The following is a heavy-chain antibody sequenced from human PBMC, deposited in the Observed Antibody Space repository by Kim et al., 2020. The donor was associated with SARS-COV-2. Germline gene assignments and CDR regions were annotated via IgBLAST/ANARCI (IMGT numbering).Heavy chain of an antibody. CDR3: ARLGNWGSNFDY. J-gene: IGHJ4*02. D-gene: IGHD7-27*01. Sequence: YYTPSLKRRVIISVDKSKNQFSLNLTSVTAADRAVYYCARLGNWGSNFDYWGQGTLVTVSS. V-gene: IGHV4-30-2*05.